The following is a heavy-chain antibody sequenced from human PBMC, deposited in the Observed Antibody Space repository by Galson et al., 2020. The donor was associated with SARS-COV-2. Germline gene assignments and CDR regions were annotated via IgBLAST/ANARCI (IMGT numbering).Heavy chain of an antibody. J-gene: IGHJ2*01. CDR1: GYSVSTTNY. D-gene: IGHD3-22*01. CDR2: VYASGTT. V-gene: IGHV4-38-2*02. Sequence: SETLSLTCIVSGYSVSTTNYWGWVRQPPGRGLEWIGSVYASGTTYYNPSLKRRVTISVDTSKNQFSLRLDSVTAADTALYYCARQGVNMIVLVTVPGWYFDLWGRGTLVTVSS. CDR3: ARQGVNMIVLVTVPGWYFDL.